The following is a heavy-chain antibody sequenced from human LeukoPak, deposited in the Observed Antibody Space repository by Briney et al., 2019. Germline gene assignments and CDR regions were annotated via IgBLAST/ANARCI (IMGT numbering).Heavy chain of an antibody. Sequence: QPGRSLRLSCAASGFTFSSYAMSWVRQAPGKGLEWVSAISGSGGSTYYADSVKGRFTISRDNSKNTLYLQMNSLRAEDTAVYYCAKGRNYDILTGPAAYFDYWGQGTLVTVSS. CDR2: ISGSGGST. V-gene: IGHV3-23*01. D-gene: IGHD3-9*01. CDR3: AKGRNYDILTGPAAYFDY. J-gene: IGHJ4*02. CDR1: GFTFSSYA.